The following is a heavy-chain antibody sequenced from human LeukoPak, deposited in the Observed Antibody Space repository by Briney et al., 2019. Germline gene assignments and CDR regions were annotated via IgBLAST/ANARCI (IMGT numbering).Heavy chain of an antibody. D-gene: IGHD5-12*01. J-gene: IGHJ4*02. Sequence: ASVKVSCKASGGTFSSYAISWVRQAPGQGLEWMGGIIPIFGTANYAQKFQGRVTITADESTSTAYMELSSLRSEDTAVYYCATALMTYSGYVTHYFDYWGQGTLVTVSS. V-gene: IGHV1-69*13. CDR3: ATALMTYSGYVTHYFDY. CDR1: GGTFSSYA. CDR2: IIPIFGTA.